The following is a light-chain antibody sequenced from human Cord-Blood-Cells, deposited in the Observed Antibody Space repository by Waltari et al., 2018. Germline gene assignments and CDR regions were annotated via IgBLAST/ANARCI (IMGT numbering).Light chain of an antibody. CDR1: QSIRND. V-gene: IGKV1-6*01. CDR2: AAS. J-gene: IGKJ2*01. Sequence: IQMTQSPSSLSASVGDRLTITCRASQSIRNDLGWYEQKPEKAPKLRIYAASSLQSGVPSRFSGSGSGTDFTLTISSLQPEDFATYYCLQDYNYPYTVGQGTKLEIK. CDR3: LQDYNYPYT.